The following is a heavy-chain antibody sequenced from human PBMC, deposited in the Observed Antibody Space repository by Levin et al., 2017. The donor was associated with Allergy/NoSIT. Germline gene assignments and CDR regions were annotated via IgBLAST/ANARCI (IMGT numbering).Heavy chain of an antibody. CDR2: ISGSGNSGSGGST. V-gene: IGHV3-23*01. Sequence: GESLKISCAASGFTFSSYAMSWVRQAPGKGLEWVSAISGSGNSGSGGSTYDVDSVKGRFTISRDNSKNTLYLQMNSLRADDTAVYYCAKGQSFTMFGVPFDYWGQGTLVTVSS. CDR1: GFTFSSYA. J-gene: IGHJ4*02. D-gene: IGHD3-3*01. CDR3: AKGQSFTMFGVPFDY.